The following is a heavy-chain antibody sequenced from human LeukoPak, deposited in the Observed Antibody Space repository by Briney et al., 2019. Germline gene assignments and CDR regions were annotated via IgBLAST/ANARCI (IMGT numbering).Heavy chain of an antibody. CDR2: ISSSSSTI. J-gene: IGHJ4*02. Sequence: GGSLRLSCAASGFTFSSYSMNWVRQAPGKGLEWVSYISSSSSTIYYADSVKGRFTISRDNSKNTLYLQMNSLRAEDTAVYYCAKELGIAVAGYNFDHWGQGTLVTVSS. D-gene: IGHD6-19*01. CDR3: AKELGIAVAGYNFDH. CDR1: GFTFSSYS. V-gene: IGHV3-48*01.